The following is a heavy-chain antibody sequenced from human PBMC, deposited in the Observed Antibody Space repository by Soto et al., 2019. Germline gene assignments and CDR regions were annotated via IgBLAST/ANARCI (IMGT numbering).Heavy chain of an antibody. CDR3: ARDPVAVTGSFVDS. V-gene: IGHV3-30-3*01. CDR2: ISYDGREI. CDR1: GFTFNHYA. D-gene: IGHD6-19*01. Sequence: QVQLLESGGGVVQPGRSLRLSCAVSGFTFNHYAFHWVRQAPGKGLEWVSVISYDGREIYYADPVKGRFTISRDSSNNTVYLYMNSLRPDDTAVYYCARDPVAVTGSFVDSWGQGTLVTVSS. J-gene: IGHJ4*02.